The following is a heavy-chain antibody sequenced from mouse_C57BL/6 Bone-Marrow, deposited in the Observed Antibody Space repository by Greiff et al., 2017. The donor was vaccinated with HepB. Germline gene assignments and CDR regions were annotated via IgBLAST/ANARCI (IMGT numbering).Heavy chain of an antibody. D-gene: IGHD2-3*01. CDR3: TRVGGYYVLDY. CDR2: ISSGGDYI. V-gene: IGHV5-9-1*02. CDR1: GFTFSSYA. J-gene: IGHJ2*01. Sequence: EVKVVDSGEGLVKPGGSLKLSCAASGFTFSSYAMSWVRQTPEKRLEWVAYISSGGDYIYYADTVKGRFTISRDNARNTLYLQMSSLKSEDTAMYYCTRVGGYYVLDYWGQGTTLTVSS.